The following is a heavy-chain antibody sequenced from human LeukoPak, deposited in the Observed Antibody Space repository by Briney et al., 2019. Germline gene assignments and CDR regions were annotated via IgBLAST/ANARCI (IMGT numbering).Heavy chain of an antibody. CDR1: GYSFPSYW. CDR2: IYPDDSDT. V-gene: IGHV5-51*01. CDR3: ARLGCSSTSCYDV. D-gene: IGHD2-2*01. J-gene: IGHJ6*04. Sequence: PGESLKISCKGSGYSFPSYWIGWVRQMPGKGLEWVAIIYPDDSDTRYSPSFQGQITISADKSIDTAYLQWNSLKASDSAMYYCARLGCSSTSCYDVWGKGTTVTVSS.